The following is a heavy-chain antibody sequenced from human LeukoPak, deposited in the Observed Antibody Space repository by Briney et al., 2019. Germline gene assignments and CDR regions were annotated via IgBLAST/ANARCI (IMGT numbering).Heavy chain of an antibody. V-gene: IGHV1-69*01. CDR3: ARISLGAIWGYYYGMDV. D-gene: IGHD1-26*01. CDR2: IIPIFDAA. Sequence: SVKVSCKASGGTFSSYSISWVRQAPGQGLEWMGGIIPIFDAADYAQKFQGRVTITADESTSTAYMELSSLRSEDTAVFYCARISLGAIWGYYYGMDVWGQGTTVTVSS. CDR1: GGTFSSYS. J-gene: IGHJ6*02.